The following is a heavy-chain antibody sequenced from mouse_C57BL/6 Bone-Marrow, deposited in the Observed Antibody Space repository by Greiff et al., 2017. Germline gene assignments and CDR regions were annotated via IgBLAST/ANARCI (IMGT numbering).Heavy chain of an antibody. CDR2: IDPSDSET. D-gene: IGHD1-1*02. V-gene: IGHV1-52*01. J-gene: IGHJ4*01. CDR1: GYTFTSYW. Sequence: QVQLQQPGAELVRPGSSVKLSCKASGYTFTSYWMHWVKQRPIQGLEWIGNIDPSDSETHYNQKFKDKATLTVDKSSSTAYMQLSSLTSEDSAVYYSARGGVPGCGRDYWGQGTTVTVSS. CDR3: ARGGVPGCGRDY.